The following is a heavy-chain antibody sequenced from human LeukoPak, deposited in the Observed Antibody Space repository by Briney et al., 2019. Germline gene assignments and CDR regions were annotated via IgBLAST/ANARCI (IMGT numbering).Heavy chain of an antibody. CDR2: MNPNSGNT. J-gene: IGHJ4*02. V-gene: IGHV1-8*01. CDR1: GYTFTSYD. Sequence: ASVKVSCKASGYTFTSYDINWVRQATGQGLEWMGWMNPNSGNTGYAQKFQGRVTMTRNTSISTAYLELSSLRSEDTAVYYCARGSYYDNSGYHRESFDYWGQGTLVTVSS. CDR3: ARGSYYDNSGYHRESFDY. D-gene: IGHD3-22*01.